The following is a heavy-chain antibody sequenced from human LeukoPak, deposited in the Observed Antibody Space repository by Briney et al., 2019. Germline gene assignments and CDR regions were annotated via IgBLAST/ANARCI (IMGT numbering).Heavy chain of an antibody. D-gene: IGHD1-26*01. CDR3: ARRLGRTSGSYQY. CDR1: GYRFTNYW. Sequence: GESLQISCKGSGYRFTNYWIGWVRPLPGKGLEWMGLIYPDDSDTKYSPSFKGQVIISADKSINTAYLQWSSLKASDTAMYYCARRLGRTSGSYQYWGQGTLVTVSS. V-gene: IGHV5-51*01. CDR2: IYPDDSDT. J-gene: IGHJ4*02.